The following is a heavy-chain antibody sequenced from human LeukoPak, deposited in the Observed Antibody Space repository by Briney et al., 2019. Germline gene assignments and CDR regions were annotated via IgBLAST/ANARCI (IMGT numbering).Heavy chain of an antibody. V-gene: IGHV1-2*02. CDR3: ARDRATVTDGVWFDP. J-gene: IGHJ5*02. CDR2: INPNSGGT. D-gene: IGHD4-17*01. CDR1: GYTFTSYY. Sequence: ASVKVSCKASGYTFTSYYMHWVRQAPGQGLEWMGWINPNSGGTNYAQKFQGRVTMTRDTSISTAYMELSRLRSDDTAVYYCARDRATVTDGVWFDPWGQGTLVTVSS.